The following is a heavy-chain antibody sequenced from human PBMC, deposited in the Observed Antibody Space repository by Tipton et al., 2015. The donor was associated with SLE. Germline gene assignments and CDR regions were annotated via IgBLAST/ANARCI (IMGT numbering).Heavy chain of an antibody. CDR3: ARGRTLDY. V-gene: IGHV3-9*01. D-gene: IGHD3/OR15-3a*01. Sequence: SLRLSCAASGFTFDDYAMHWVRQVPGKGLEWVSGISWNSGYIGYADSVKGRFTISRDNAKNSLYLQTNSLRAEDTAVYYCARGRTLDYWGQGTLVTVSS. J-gene: IGHJ4*02. CDR1: GFTFDDYA. CDR2: ISWNSGYI.